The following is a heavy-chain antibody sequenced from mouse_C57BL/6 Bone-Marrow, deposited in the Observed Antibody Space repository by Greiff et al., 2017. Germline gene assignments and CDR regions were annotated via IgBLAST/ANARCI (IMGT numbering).Heavy chain of an antibody. J-gene: IGHJ3*01. CDR3: TTHLNWPFAY. D-gene: IGHD4-1*01. Sequence: EVQLQQSGAELVRPGASVKLSCTASGFNIKDDYMHWVKQRPEQGLEWIGWIDPENGDTEYASKFQGKATITADTSSNTASLQLSSLTSEDTAVYYCTTHLNWPFAYWGQGTLVTVSA. CDR1: GFNIKDDY. V-gene: IGHV14-4*01. CDR2: IDPENGDT.